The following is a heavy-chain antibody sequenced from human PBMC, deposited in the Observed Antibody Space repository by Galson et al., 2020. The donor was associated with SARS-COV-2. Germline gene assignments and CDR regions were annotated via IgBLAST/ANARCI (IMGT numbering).Heavy chain of an antibody. Sequence: GGSLRLSCAASGFTFSSYSMNWVRQAPGKGLEWVSSISSSSSYIYYADSVKGRFTISRDNAKNSLYLQMNSLRAEDTAVYYCARDRYYYDSSGHARAFDIWGQGTMVTVSS. CDR2: ISSSSSYI. D-gene: IGHD3-22*01. CDR1: GFTFSSYS. J-gene: IGHJ3*02. V-gene: IGHV3-21*01. CDR3: ARDRYYYDSSGHARAFDI.